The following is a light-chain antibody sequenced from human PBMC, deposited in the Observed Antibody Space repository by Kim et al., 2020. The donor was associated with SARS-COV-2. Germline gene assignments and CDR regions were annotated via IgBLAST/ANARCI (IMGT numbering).Light chain of an antibody. CDR2: VTS. CDR1: RNLNNY. V-gene: IGKV1-39*01. J-gene: IGKJ4*01. Sequence: DIQMTQSPSSLSASVGDTITITCQASRNLNNYLNWYQQKVGRAPKLLISVTSTLQSGVPPRFSGSGSGTDFTLTISSLQPEDFATYFCQQSSTTPLTFGGGTKVDIK. CDR3: QQSSTTPLT.